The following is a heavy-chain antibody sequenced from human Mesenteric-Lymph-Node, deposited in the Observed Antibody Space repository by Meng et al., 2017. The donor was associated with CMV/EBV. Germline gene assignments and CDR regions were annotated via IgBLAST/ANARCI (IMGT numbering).Heavy chain of an antibody. CDR1: GFTFSSYG. Sequence: GGSLRLSCAASGFTFSSYGMHWVRQAPGKGLEWVAFIRFDGSSEYYEDSMKGRFTISRDNSRNTLYLQMNSLRTEDTAVYYCVKDRAPNCGGDCYTGPFDYWGQGALVTVSS. CDR3: VKDRAPNCGGDCYTGPFDY. D-gene: IGHD2-21*01. CDR2: IRFDGSSE. J-gene: IGHJ4*01. V-gene: IGHV3-30*02.